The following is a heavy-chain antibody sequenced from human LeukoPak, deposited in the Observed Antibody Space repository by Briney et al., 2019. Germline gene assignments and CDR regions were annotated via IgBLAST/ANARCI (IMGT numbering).Heavy chain of an antibody. CDR2: MNSNSGNT. V-gene: IGHV1-8*01. CDR3: ARRTAAGNHYYYYMDV. D-gene: IGHD6-13*01. J-gene: IGHJ6*03. Sequence: ASVKVSCKASGYTFTSYDINWVRQATGQGLEWMGWMNSNSGNTGYAQKFQGRVTMTRNTSISTAYMELSSLTSEDTAVYYCARRTAAGNHYYYYMDVWGKGTTVTVSS. CDR1: GYTFTSYD.